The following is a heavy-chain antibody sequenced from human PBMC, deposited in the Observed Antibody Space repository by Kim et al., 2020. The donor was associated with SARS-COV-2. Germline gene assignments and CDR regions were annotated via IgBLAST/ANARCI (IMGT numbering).Heavy chain of an antibody. J-gene: IGHJ4*02. V-gene: IGHV3-7*01. CDR3: VRDLRDCFDF. CDR1: GFIFSEYW. D-gene: IGHD2-21*01. CDR2: IRPDGSDK. Sequence: GGSLRLSCAASGFIFSEYWMSWVRQTPDRGLEWLANIRPDGSDKYYADSTRGRIGISRDNAQNLFYLHIDSLRVEDTARYYCVRDLRDCFDFWGQGVLVTVSS.